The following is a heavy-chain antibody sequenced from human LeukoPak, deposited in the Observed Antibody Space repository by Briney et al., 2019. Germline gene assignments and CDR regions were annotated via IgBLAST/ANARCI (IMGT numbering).Heavy chain of an antibody. V-gene: IGHV3-49*04. CDR3: TRGYCSGGSCFRAFDI. CDR1: GFTFGDYA. Sequence: PGRSLRLSCTTSGFTFGDYAMSWVRQAPGKGLEWVGFIRSKAYGGTTEYAASVKGRFTISRDDSKSIAYLEMNSLKTEDTAEYSCTRGYCSGGSCFRAFDIWGQGKTVTVSS. D-gene: IGHD2-15*01. J-gene: IGHJ3*02. CDR2: IRSKAYGGTT.